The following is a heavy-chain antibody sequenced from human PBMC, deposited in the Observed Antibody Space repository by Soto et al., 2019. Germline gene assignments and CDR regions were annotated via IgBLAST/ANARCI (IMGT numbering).Heavy chain of an antibody. Sequence: PSETLSLTCTVSGGSISSYYWSWIRQPPGKGLEWIGYIYYSGSTNYNPSLKSRVTISVDTSKNQFSLKLSSVTAADTAVYYCARGGDFWRGYLNWFDPWGQGTLVTVSS. J-gene: IGHJ5*02. D-gene: IGHD3-3*01. CDR3: ARGGDFWRGYLNWFDP. V-gene: IGHV4-59*01. CDR2: IYYSGST. CDR1: GGSISSYY.